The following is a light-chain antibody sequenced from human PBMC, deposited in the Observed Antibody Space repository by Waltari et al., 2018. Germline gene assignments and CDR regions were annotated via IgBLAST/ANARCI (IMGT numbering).Light chain of an antibody. Sequence: EIVLTQSPATLSLSPGDRATLSCTASQSVSSYLAWYQQKPGQAPRLLIYDASNRSTGIPARFSGSGSGTDFTLTISSLEPEDFAVYYCQQRSNWPLTFGGGTKVEIK. CDR3: QQRSNWPLT. CDR1: QSVSSY. J-gene: IGKJ4*01. CDR2: DAS. V-gene: IGKV3-11*01.